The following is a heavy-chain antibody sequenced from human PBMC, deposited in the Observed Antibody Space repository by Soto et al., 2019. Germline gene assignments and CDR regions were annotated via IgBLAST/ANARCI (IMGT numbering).Heavy chain of an antibody. V-gene: IGHV1-8*01. CDR3: ARGVSAGVDY. J-gene: IGHJ4*02. D-gene: IGHD1-26*01. Sequence: ASVKVSCAASGYSFTSLDINWVRQTAGQGLEWMGWMQPSTGRTGYAQKFQGRVTMTRDTSINTAYMELTTLTSDDTAFYYCARGVSAGVDYWGQGTLVTVSS. CDR2: MQPSTGRT. CDR1: GYSFTSLD.